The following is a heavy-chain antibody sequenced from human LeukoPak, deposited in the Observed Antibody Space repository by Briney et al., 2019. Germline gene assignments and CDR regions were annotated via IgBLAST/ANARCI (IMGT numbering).Heavy chain of an antibody. J-gene: IGHJ6*02. V-gene: IGHV3-30*04. Sequence: GGSLRLSCEASGFTFSSYAMFWVRQAPGKGLECVAVISYDGSNKYYADSVKGRFTLSRDNSKNTLYLQMNSLRAEDTALYYCARRDSSRYYYGMDVWGQGTTVTVSS. CDR1: GFTFSSYA. CDR3: ARRDSSRYYYGMDV. CDR2: ISYDGSNK. D-gene: IGHD6-19*01.